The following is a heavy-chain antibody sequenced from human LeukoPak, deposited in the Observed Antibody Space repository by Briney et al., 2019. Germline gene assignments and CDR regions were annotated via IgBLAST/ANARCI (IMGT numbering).Heavy chain of an antibody. CDR1: GGSISSYY. CDR3: ARGIIVVPAAMSWFDP. J-gene: IGHJ5*02. V-gene: IGHV4-4*07. CDR2: IYTSGST. Sequence: PSETLSLTCTVSGGSISSYYWSWIRQPAGKGLEWIGHIYTSGSTNYNPSLKSRVTMSVDTSKNQFSLKLRSVTAADTAVYDCARGIIVVPAAMSWFDPWGQGTLVTVSS. D-gene: IGHD2-2*01.